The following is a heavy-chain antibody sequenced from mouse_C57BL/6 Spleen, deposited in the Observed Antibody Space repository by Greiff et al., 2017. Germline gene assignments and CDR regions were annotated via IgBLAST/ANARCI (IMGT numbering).Heavy chain of an antibody. CDR2: ISYDGSN. CDR3: ARWGLRWYFDV. J-gene: IGHJ1*03. V-gene: IGHV3-6*01. Sequence: ESGPGLVKPSQSLSLTCSVTGYSITSGYYWNWIRQFPGNKLEWMGYISYDGSNNYNPSLKNRISITRDTSKNQFFLKLNSVTTEDTATYDCARWGLRWYFDVWGTGTTVTVSS. D-gene: IGHD2-4*01. CDR1: GYSITSGYY.